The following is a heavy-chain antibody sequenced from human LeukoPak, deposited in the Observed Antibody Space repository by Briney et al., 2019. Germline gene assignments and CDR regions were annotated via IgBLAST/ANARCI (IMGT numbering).Heavy chain of an antibody. V-gene: IGHV3-30*04. CDR1: GFTFSSYA. J-gene: IGHJ4*02. Sequence: GGSLRLSCAASGFTFSSYAMHWVREAPGKGLEWGGVISYDGSNKYYADSVKCRFTISRDNSKNTLYLQMNSLRAEDTAVYYCARDAVVRGVIDYWGQGTLVTVSS. CDR3: ARDAVVRGVIDY. D-gene: IGHD3-10*01. CDR2: ISYDGSNK.